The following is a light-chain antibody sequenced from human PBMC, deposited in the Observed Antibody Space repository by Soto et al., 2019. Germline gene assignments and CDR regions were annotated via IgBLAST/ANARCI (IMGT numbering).Light chain of an antibody. V-gene: IGKV4-1*01. CDR1: QSILYSSDNQNY. J-gene: IGKJ4*01. Sequence: DIVMTQSPDPLAVSLGERATINCKSSQSILYSSDNQNYLAWYQQKPGQPPKLLIYLASTRESGVPDRFSGGGSGADFTLTISSLQAEDVAVYYCQQYYSRPLTFGGGTKVEI. CDR3: QQYYSRPLT. CDR2: LAS.